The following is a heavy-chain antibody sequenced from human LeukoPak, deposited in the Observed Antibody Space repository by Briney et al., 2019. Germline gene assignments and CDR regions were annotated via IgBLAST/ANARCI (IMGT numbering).Heavy chain of an antibody. CDR2: IYSGGST. Sequence: PGGSLRLSCAASGFTVSSNYMSWVRQAPGKGLEGVSVIYSGGSTYYTDSVKGRFTISRDNSKNTLYLQMNSLRAEDTAVYYCAKEFGHYDILTGYYNAVDYWGQGTLVTVSS. D-gene: IGHD3-9*01. CDR1: GFTVSSNY. V-gene: IGHV3-66*01. CDR3: AKEFGHYDILTGYYNAVDY. J-gene: IGHJ4*02.